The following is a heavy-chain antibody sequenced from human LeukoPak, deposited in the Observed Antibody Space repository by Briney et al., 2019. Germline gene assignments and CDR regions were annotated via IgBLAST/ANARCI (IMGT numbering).Heavy chain of an antibody. J-gene: IGHJ5*02. CDR1: GFTLSSYA. D-gene: IGHD1/OR15-1a*01. Sequence: GGSLRLSCAASGFTLSSYAMRWVRQAPGKGLEWVADISYDGSNKYYADSVKGRFTISRDTSENTPYLQMNSQRAEDTAVSVCAPAGITETNWFDPWGQGTLVTVSS. CDR2: ISYDGSNK. CDR3: APAGITETNWFDP. V-gene: IGHV3-30*01.